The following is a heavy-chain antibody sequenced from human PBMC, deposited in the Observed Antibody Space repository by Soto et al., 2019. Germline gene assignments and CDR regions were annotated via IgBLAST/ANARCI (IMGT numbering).Heavy chain of an antibody. Sequence: EVQLVESGGNLAQPGGSPRLSCAASGFTFSNYWISWVRQAPGKGLEWVANIKQDGSEKYYVDSVKGRFTISRDNAKNSLYLQMNSLRAEDTAVYYCAVVRDVWGQGTTVTVSS. D-gene: IGHD2-15*01. CDR2: IKQDGSEK. CDR3: AVVRDV. J-gene: IGHJ6*02. CDR1: GFTFSNYW. V-gene: IGHV3-7*01.